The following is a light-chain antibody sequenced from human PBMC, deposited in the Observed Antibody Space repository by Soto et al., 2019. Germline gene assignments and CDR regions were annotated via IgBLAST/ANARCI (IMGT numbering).Light chain of an antibody. J-gene: IGKJ4*01. V-gene: IGKV3-20*01. CDR3: QQYDSSPLT. CDR2: GAS. Sequence: EIVLTQSPGTLSLSPGERATLSCRASQSVSSSYLAWYQQKPGQAPRLLIYGASSRATGIPDRFSGSGSGTDFTLTISRLEPEDLAVYYCQQYDSSPLTFGGGNKVEPK. CDR1: QSVSSSY.